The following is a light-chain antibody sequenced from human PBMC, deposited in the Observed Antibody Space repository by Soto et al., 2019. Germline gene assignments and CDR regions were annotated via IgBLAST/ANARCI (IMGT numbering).Light chain of an antibody. J-gene: IGLJ2*01. CDR3: ATWDSNTQV. CDR2: LEGSGSY. V-gene: IGLV4-60*02. CDR1: SGHSSYI. Sequence: QPVLTQSSSASASLGASVKLTCTLSSGHSSYIIEWHQQQPGQAPRYLMKLEGSGSYNKGSGVPDRFSGSSSGAHRYLTFSLPHFDDEADSYCATWDSNTQVFGGGTTLTVL.